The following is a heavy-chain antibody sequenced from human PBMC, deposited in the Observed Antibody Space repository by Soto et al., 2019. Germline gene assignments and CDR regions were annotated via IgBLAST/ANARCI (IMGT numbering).Heavy chain of an antibody. Sequence: SETLSLTCTVSGGSISSGGYYWSWIRQHPGKGLEWIGYIYYSGSTYYNPSLKSRVTISVDTSKNQFSLKLSSVTAADTAVYYCASSGLGGDYRWYYYGMDVSGQGTTVTVSS. CDR1: GGSISSGGYY. J-gene: IGHJ6*02. CDR2: IYYSGST. V-gene: IGHV4-31*03. CDR3: ASSGLGGDYRWYYYGMDV. D-gene: IGHD4-17*01.